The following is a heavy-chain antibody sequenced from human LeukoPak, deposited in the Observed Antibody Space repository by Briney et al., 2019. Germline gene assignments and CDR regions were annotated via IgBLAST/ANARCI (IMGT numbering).Heavy chain of an antibody. CDR3: AKDGRQRKTYFYGSGSANAFDI. Sequence: GGSLRLSCAASGFTFSNYAMSWVRQAPGKGLEWVSTINLRGTNTYYADSVKGRFTISRDNSKNTLYLQMNSLRAEDTAVYYCAKDGRQRKTYFYGSGSANAFDIWGQGTMVTVSS. J-gene: IGHJ3*02. CDR2: INLRGTNT. CDR1: GFTFSNYA. V-gene: IGHV3-23*01. D-gene: IGHD3-10*01.